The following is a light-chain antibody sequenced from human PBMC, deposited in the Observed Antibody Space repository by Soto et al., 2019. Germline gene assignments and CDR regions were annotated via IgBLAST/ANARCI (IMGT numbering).Light chain of an antibody. J-gene: IGLJ2*01. CDR1: SGHSSYI. Sequence: QSVLTQSSSASASLGSSVKLTCTLSSGHSSYIIAWHQQQPGKAPRYLMKLEGSRSYNKGSGVPDRFSGSSSGADRYLTISNLQFEDEADYYCETWDFNTRVFGGGIKLTVL. CDR2: LEGSRSY. V-gene: IGLV4-60*02. CDR3: ETWDFNTRV.